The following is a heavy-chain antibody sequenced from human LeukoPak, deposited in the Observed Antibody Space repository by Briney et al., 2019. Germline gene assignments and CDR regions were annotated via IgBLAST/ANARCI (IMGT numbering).Heavy chain of an antibody. Sequence: PSQTLSLTCTVSGGSISTGSYYWRWIRQPAGKGLEWIGRIYTTGSTNYNPSLKSRVTISVDTSKNQFSLKLSSVTAADTAVYYCARGTYYYDSSGYYYAWFDPWGQGTLVTASS. CDR3: ARGTYYYDSSGYYYAWFDP. V-gene: IGHV4-61*02. CDR2: IYTTGST. J-gene: IGHJ5*02. CDR1: GGSISTGSYY. D-gene: IGHD3-22*01.